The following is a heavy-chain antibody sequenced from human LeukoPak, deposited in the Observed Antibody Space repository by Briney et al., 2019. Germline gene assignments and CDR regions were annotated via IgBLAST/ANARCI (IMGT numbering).Heavy chain of an antibody. D-gene: IGHD3-9*01. V-gene: IGHV3-21*01. CDR3: PRDVPDILTNWFDP. CDR2: ISSSSSYI. J-gene: IGHJ5*02. Sequence: GGSLRVSCAASGFTFSSYSMNWVRQAPGKGLEWVSSISSSSSYIYYADSVKGRFTTSRDNAKNSLYLQMNSLRAEDTAVYYCPRDVPDILTNWFDPWGQGTLVTVSS. CDR1: GFTFSSYS.